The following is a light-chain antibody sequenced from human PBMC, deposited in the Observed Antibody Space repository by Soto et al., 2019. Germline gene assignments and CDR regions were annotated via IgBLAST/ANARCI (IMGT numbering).Light chain of an antibody. CDR2: GAS. Sequence: EIVLTQSPGTLSLSPGERATLSCRASQSVSSSYLAWYQQKPGQAPRLVIYGASSRATAIPDRFSGSGSGTDFTLTISRLEPEDFAVYYCQQYGSSPPYTFGQGTKLEIK. V-gene: IGKV3-20*01. CDR3: QQYGSSPPYT. CDR1: QSVSSSY. J-gene: IGKJ2*01.